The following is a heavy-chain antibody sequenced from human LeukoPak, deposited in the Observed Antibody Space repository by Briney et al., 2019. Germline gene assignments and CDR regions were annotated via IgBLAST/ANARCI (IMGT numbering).Heavy chain of an antibody. D-gene: IGHD1-20*01. J-gene: IGHJ4*02. Sequence: GASVKVSCKASGGTFSSYTISWVRQAPGQGLEWVGWISAYNGNTNYAQKLQGRVTMTTDTSTSTAYMELRSLRSDDTAVYYCARASYNWNDVEDYWGQGTLVTVSS. CDR3: ARASYNWNDVEDY. CDR1: GGTFSSYT. V-gene: IGHV1-18*01. CDR2: ISAYNGNT.